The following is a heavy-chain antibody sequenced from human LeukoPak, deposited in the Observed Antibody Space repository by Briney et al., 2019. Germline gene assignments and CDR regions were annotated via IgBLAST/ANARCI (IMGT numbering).Heavy chain of an antibody. CDR2: INWNGDST. Sequence: AGGSLRLSCAASGFAFDDYGMSWVRQAPGKGLEWVSAINWNGDSTGYADSVKGRFTISRDNAKNSLYLQMSSLRAEDTALYYCARVGWSTESYYFDYWGQGTLVTVSS. CDR3: ARVGWSTESYYFDY. V-gene: IGHV3-20*04. D-gene: IGHD2-15*01. CDR1: GFAFDDYG. J-gene: IGHJ4*02.